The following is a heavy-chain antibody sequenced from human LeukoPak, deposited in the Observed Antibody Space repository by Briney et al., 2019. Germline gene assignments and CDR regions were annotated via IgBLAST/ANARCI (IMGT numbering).Heavy chain of an antibody. J-gene: IGHJ3*02. V-gene: IGHV4-59*01. CDR3: ARGVEQQLVRVGAFDI. D-gene: IGHD6-13*01. Sequence: PSETLSLTCTVSGRSISSYCWSWIRQPPGKGLEWIGYIYYSGSTNYNPSLKSRVTISVDTSKNQFSLKLSSVTAADTAVYYCARGVEQQLVRVGAFDIWGQGTMVTVSS. CDR1: GRSISSYC. CDR2: IYYSGST.